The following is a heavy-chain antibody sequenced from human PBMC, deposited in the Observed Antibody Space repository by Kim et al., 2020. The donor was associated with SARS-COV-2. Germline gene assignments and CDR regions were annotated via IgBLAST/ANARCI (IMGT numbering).Heavy chain of an antibody. Sequence: GGSLRLSCAASGFTFSNAWMSWVRQAPGKGLEWVGRIKSKTDGGTTDYAAPVKGRFTISRDDSKNTLYLQMNSLKTEDTAVYYCTTDPGDDILTITWGQGTLVTVSS. V-gene: IGHV3-15*01. CDR2: IKSKTDGGTT. CDR1: GFTFSNAW. D-gene: IGHD3-9*01. CDR3: TTDPGDDILTIT. J-gene: IGHJ4*02.